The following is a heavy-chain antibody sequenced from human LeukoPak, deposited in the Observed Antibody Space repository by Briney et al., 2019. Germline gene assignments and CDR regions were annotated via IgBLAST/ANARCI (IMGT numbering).Heavy chain of an antibody. J-gene: IGHJ4*02. CDR2: IWYDGSKE. CDR1: GFIFSTYG. D-gene: IGHD4-17*01. CDR3: ARGPSSTGYFDY. V-gene: IGHV3-33*01. Sequence: GGSLRLSCAASGFIFSTYGMHWVRQAPGKGLGWVAVIWYDGSKEYYADSVKGRFTISRDNSKNTLYLQMSSLRTEDTAVYYCARGPSSTGYFDYWGQGTLVTVSS.